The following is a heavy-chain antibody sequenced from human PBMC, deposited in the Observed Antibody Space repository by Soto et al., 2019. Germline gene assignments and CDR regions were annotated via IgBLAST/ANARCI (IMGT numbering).Heavy chain of an antibody. J-gene: IGHJ4*02. Sequence: PSETLSLTCTVSGDYFKNYYWSWIRQPAGKGLEWIGRIYTSGSTNYNPSLNSRVTMSVDTSKNQFSLRLSSVTAADTAVYYCARVSDGSGRLHSDFWGQGTLVTVSS. CDR1: GDYFKNYY. CDR3: ARVSDGSGRLHSDF. D-gene: IGHD3-10*01. V-gene: IGHV4-4*07. CDR2: IYTSGST.